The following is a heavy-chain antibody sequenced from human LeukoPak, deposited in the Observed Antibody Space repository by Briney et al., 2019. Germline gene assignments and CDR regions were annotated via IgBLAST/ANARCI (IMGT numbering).Heavy chain of an antibody. D-gene: IGHD6-25*01. V-gene: IGHV1-46*01. J-gene: IGHJ4*02. CDR2: IYPRDGST. CDR3: ARDVGSAPFDY. CDR1: GYTFTSNY. Sequence: ASVKVSCKASGYTFTSNYIHWVRQAPGQGLEWMGMIYPRDGSTSYAQKFQGRVTVTRDTSTSTVHMELSGLRSEDTAVYYCARDVGSAPFDYWGQGTLVTVSS.